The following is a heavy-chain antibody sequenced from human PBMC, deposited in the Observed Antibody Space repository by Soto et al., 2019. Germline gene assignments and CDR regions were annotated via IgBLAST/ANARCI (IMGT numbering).Heavy chain of an antibody. CDR3: ARGSNYYDSSGYLGY. J-gene: IGHJ4*02. D-gene: IGHD3-22*01. Sequence: SETLSLTCTVSGGSISSGGYYWSWIRQHPGKGLEWIGYIYYSGSTYYNPSLKSQVTISVDTSKNQFSLKLSSVTAADTAVYYCARGSNYYDSSGYLGYWGQGTLVTVSS. CDR2: IYYSGST. CDR1: GGSISSGGYY. V-gene: IGHV4-31*01.